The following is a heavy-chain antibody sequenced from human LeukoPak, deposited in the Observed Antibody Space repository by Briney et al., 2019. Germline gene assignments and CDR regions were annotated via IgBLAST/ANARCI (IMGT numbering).Heavy chain of an antibody. J-gene: IGHJ4*02. V-gene: IGHV1-8*01. CDR3: ARSYYYDSSGYTY. CDR1: GYTFTSYD. Sequence: ASVKVSCKASGYTFTSYDINWVGQATGQGLEWMGWMNPNSGNTGYAQKFQGRVTMTRDTSTSTVYMELSSLRSEDTAVYYCARSYYYDSSGYTYWGQGTLVTVSS. D-gene: IGHD3-22*01. CDR2: MNPNSGNT.